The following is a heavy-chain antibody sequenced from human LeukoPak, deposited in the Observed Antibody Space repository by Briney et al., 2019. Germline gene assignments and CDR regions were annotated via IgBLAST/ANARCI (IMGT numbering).Heavy chain of an antibody. CDR2: IIPIFGTA. V-gene: IGHV1-69*06. Sequence: SVKVSCKASGYTFTGYYMHWVRQAPGQGLEWMGGIIPIFGTANYAQKFQGRVTITADKSTSTAYMELSSLRSEDTAVYYCASDNYYDSSGYYPWGQGTLVTVSS. CDR1: GYTFTGYY. CDR3: ASDNYYDSSGYYP. J-gene: IGHJ5*02. D-gene: IGHD3-22*01.